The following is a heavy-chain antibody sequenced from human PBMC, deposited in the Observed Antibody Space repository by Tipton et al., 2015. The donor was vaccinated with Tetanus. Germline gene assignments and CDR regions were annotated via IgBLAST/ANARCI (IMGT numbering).Heavy chain of an antibody. CDR1: GFPFTTYG. V-gene: IGHV3-23*01. D-gene: IGHD3-22*01. CDR3: ARDGDTSGHYGIFDS. J-gene: IGHJ4*02. CDR2: ITGSGVGT. Sequence: SLRLSCAASGFPFTTYGMTWVRLAPGKGLEWVAVITGSGVGTYYSDSVKGRFTVSRDNSRNTLYLQLNSLRVEDTAVYYCARDGDTSGHYGIFDSWGQGTLLIVSS.